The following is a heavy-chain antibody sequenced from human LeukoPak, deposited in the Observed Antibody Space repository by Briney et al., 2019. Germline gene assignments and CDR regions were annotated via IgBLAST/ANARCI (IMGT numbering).Heavy chain of an antibody. V-gene: IGHV1-18*01. CDR2: ISPYSGKT. Sequence: ASVKVSCKASGYTFTNYQISWVRQAPGQGREWMGWISPYSGKTDYGPKFHGRVTMTRETSTTTAYMEVRSLRSDDTAVYYCARGDSNYWGQGTLVTVSS. J-gene: IGHJ4*02. CDR3: ARGDSNY. D-gene: IGHD5-24*01. CDR1: GYTFTNYQ.